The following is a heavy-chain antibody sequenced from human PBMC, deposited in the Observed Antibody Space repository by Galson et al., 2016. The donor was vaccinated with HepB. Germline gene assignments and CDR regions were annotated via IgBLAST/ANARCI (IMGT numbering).Heavy chain of an antibody. CDR2: IRNEAHGGTT. V-gene: IGHV3-49*03. J-gene: IGHJ4*02. CDR1: GFRFSDYS. D-gene: IGHD3-3*01. Sequence: SLRLSCAGSGFRFSDYSMSWFRQAPGKGLEWIGFIRNEAHGGTTQYAASVKGRFSISRDDSKSNAYLQMNSLKTEDTAVYYCGRSGVTVFGVILFGYFDLWGQGALVTVSS. CDR3: GRSGVTVFGVILFGYFDL.